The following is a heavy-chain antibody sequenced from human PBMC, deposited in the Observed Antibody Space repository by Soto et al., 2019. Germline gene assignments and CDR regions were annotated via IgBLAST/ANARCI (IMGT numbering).Heavy chain of an antibody. CDR1: GASIGSYY. Sequence: SETLSLTCTVSGASIGSYYWTWIRQPPGEGLDWIGYIYNSGTTNYSPSLMSRVTISVDTSKNQFSLRLRSVTAADTALFYCARHDHEKIAVAGIYWFDSWGQGTLVTVSS. CDR2: IYNSGTT. V-gene: IGHV4-59*08. CDR3: ARHDHEKIAVAGIYWFDS. D-gene: IGHD6-19*01. J-gene: IGHJ5*01.